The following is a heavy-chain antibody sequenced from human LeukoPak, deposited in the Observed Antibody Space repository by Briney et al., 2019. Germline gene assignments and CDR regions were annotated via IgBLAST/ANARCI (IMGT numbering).Heavy chain of an antibody. D-gene: IGHD5-18*01. J-gene: IGHJ6*03. Sequence: PSETLSLTCAVYGGSFSGYYWSWIRQPPGKGLEWIGEINHSGSTNYNPSLKSRVTISVDTSKNQFSLKLSSVTAADTAVYYCARDTAMVRDYYYMDVWGKGTTVTVSS. CDR3: ARDTAMVRDYYYMDV. CDR2: INHSGST. CDR1: GGSFSGYY. V-gene: IGHV4-34*01.